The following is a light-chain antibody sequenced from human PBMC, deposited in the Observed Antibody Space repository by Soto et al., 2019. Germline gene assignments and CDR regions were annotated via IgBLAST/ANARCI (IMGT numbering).Light chain of an antibody. CDR2: GAS. Sequence: DIELIQSPSSLSASVGERVNITCRASLRITKYLNWYQQKPGKAPKLLIYGASSLQSGVPLRFSGSGSGTDFTLTISSLQPEDSATYYCQQSHRTPLTFGGGTKLEI. V-gene: IGKV1-39*01. J-gene: IGKJ4*01. CDR3: QQSHRTPLT. CDR1: LRITKY.